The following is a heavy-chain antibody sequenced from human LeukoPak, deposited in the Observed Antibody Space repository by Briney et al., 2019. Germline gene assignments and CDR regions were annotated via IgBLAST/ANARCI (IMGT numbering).Heavy chain of an antibody. J-gene: IGHJ4*02. D-gene: IGHD6-19*01. CDR1: GDSFSYFY. Sequence: SETLSLTCTVSGDSFSYFYWSWIRQPPGKGLEWIGYIYYSGSTNYNPSLKSRVTISVDTSKNQFSLKLSSVTAADTAVYYCARRITVAGNIFDYWGQGTLVTVSS. CDR2: IYYSGST. V-gene: IGHV4-59*01. CDR3: ARRITVAGNIFDY.